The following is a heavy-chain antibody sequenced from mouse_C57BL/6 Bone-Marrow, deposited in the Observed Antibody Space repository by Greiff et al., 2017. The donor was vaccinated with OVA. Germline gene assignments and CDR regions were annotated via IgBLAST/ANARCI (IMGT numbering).Heavy chain of an antibody. CDR2: INPNNGGT. CDR3: ARLSDENDEKDEDVDY. V-gene: IGHV1-22*01. CDR1: GYTFTDYN. J-gene: IGHJ2*01. D-gene: IGHD2-12*01. Sequence: EVKLQESGPELVKPGASVKLSCKASGYTFTDYNMHWVQQSHGKSLEWIGYINPNNGGTSYNQKFKGKATLTVDKSSSTAYMELRSLTSEDSAVYDCARLSDENDEKDEDVDYWGQGTTLTVSS.